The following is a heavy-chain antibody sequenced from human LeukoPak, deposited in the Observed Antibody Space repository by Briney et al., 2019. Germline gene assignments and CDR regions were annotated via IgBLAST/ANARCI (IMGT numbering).Heavy chain of an antibody. CDR1: GGTFSSYA. Sequence: ASVKVSCKASGGTFSSYAISWVRQAPGQGLEWMGRIIPILGIANYAQKFQGRVTITADKSTSTAYMELSSLRSEDTAVYYCARDHYYDRSGYDYWGQGTLVTVSS. CDR3: ARDHYYDRSGYDY. CDR2: IIPILGIA. V-gene: IGHV1-69*04. J-gene: IGHJ4*02. D-gene: IGHD3-22*01.